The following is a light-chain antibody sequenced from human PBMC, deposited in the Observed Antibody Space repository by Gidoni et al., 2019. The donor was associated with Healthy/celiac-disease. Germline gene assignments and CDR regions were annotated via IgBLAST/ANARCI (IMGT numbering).Light chain of an antibody. Sequence: EIGLTQSPATLSLSPGERATLSCRASQSVSSYLAWYQPTPGQAPRLLLYDASNRATGIPARFSGSGSGTDFTLTISSLEPEDFAVYYCQQRSNWPPITFGQGTRLEIK. CDR2: DAS. V-gene: IGKV3-11*01. J-gene: IGKJ5*01. CDR3: QQRSNWPPIT. CDR1: QSVSSY.